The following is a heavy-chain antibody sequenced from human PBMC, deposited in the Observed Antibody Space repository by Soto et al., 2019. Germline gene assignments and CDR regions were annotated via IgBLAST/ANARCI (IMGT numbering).Heavy chain of an antibody. CDR2: INTSGRT. Sequence: SETLSLTCSVSGVSITNYYWSWIRQAAGGGLEWVGRINTSGRTSYSPSFKSRLTMSLDTSKNQVSLKLISVTAADTAVYFCARVPVAVAATEDYYGLDVWGQGTTVTVSS. CDR3: ARVPVAVAATEDYYGLDV. V-gene: IGHV4-4*07. D-gene: IGHD2-15*01. J-gene: IGHJ6*02. CDR1: GVSITNYY.